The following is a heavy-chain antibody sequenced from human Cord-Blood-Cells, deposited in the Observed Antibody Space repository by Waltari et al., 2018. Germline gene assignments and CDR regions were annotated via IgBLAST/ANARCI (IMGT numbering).Heavy chain of an antibody. Sequence: QVQLVESGGGVVQPGRSLRLSCAASGFTFSSYAMHWVRQAPGKWLEWVAGISYDGSNKYYADSVKGRFTISRDKSKNTLYLQMNSLRAEDTAVYYCARVAFVDYWGQGTLVTVSS. V-gene: IGHV3-30-3*01. CDR3: ARVAFVDY. CDR2: ISYDGSNK. D-gene: IGHD3-16*01. CDR1: GFTFSSYA. J-gene: IGHJ4*02.